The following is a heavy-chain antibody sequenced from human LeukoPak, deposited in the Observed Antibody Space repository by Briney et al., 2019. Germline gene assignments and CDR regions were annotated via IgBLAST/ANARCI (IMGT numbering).Heavy chain of an antibody. CDR3: ARGQDIVVVPAAYYFDY. V-gene: IGHV4-34*01. Sequence: SETLSLTCAVYGGSFSGYYWSWIRQPPGKGLEWMGEINHSGSTDYNPSLKSRVTISVDTSKNQFSLKLSSVTAADTAVYYCARGQDIVVVPAAYYFDYWGQGTLVTVSS. J-gene: IGHJ4*02. CDR2: INHSGST. CDR1: GGSFSGYY. D-gene: IGHD2-2*01.